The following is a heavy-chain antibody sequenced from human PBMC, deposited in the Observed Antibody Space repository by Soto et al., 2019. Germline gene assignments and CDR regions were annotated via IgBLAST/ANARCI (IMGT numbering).Heavy chain of an antibody. Sequence: QVQLVQSGAEVKKPGSSVKVSCKASGGTFSSYAISWVRQAPGQGLEWMGGIIPIFGTANYAQKFQGRVKITADKYKSTAYMDLSSLRSQDTAVYYCARTYDYYYSMGYWGQGNLVTVSS. CDR3: ARTYDYYYSMGY. D-gene: IGHD3-22*01. CDR1: GGTFSSYA. CDR2: IIPIFGTA. V-gene: IGHV1-69*06. J-gene: IGHJ4*02.